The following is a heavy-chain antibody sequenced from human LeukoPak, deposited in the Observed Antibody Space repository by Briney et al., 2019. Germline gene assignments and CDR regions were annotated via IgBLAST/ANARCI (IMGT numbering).Heavy chain of an antibody. J-gene: IGHJ4*02. Sequence: SGPTLVKPTQTLTLTCTFSGFSLTTTGVGVGWIRQPPGKALEGLALIYWDDEKRCRPSLRTRLTITKDTSKSQVVLTMTNMDPVDTATYYCAHLYFYNSGGFFRAFDHWGQGTLVTVSS. CDR3: AHLYFYNSGGFFRAFDH. V-gene: IGHV2-5*02. CDR1: GFSLTTTGVG. CDR2: IYWDDEK. D-gene: IGHD3-22*01.